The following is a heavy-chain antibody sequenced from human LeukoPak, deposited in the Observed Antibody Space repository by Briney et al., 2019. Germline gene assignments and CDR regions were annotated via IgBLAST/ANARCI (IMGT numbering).Heavy chain of an antibody. Sequence: SETLSLTCTVSGGSISSSSYYWVWIRQPPGKGLEWIGTIYYSGTTYYNPSLKSRVTISVDTSKNQFSLRLSSVTAADTAVYYCAREVDAAATYNWVDPWGQGNLITVSS. V-gene: IGHV4-39*07. CDR3: AREVDAAATYNWVDP. J-gene: IGHJ5*02. CDR1: GGSISSSSYY. CDR2: IYYSGTT. D-gene: IGHD2-2*01.